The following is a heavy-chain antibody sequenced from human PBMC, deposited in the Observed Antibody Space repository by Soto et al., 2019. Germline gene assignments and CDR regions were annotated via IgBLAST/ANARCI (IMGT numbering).Heavy chain of an antibody. J-gene: IGHJ6*02. V-gene: IGHV4-39*01. CDR2: IYYSGST. D-gene: IGHD2-15*01. CDR1: GGSISSSSYY. Sequence: SETLSLTCTVSGGSISSSSYYWGWIRQPPGKGLEWIGSIYYSGSTYYNPSLKSRVTISVDTSKNQFSLKLSSVTAADTAVYYCASPVVAANTYYYYYGMDVWGQGTTVTVSS. CDR3: ASPVVAANTYYYYYGMDV.